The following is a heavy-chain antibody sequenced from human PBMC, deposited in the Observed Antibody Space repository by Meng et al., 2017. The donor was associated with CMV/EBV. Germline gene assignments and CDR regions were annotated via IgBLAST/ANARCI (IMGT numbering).Heavy chain of an antibody. D-gene: IGHD4-11*01. CDR3: ARGSNYRYFDY. Sequence: GGSLRLSCAASGFTFSSYAMSWVRQAPGKGLEWVSAISGSGGSIYYADSVKGRFTISRDNAKNSLYLQMNSLRAEDTAVYYCARGSNYRYFDYWGQGTLVTVSS. CDR1: GFTFSSYA. V-gene: IGHV3-23*01. CDR2: ISGSGGSI. J-gene: IGHJ4*02.